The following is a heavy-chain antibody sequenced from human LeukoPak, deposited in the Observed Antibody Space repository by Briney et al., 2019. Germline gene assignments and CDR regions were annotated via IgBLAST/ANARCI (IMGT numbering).Heavy chain of an antibody. J-gene: IGHJ3*02. Sequence: SETLSLTCAVYGGSFSNYYWSWIRQPPGKGLEWIGEIHHSGSTNYIPSLKSRVTISVDTSKNQFSLKLSSVTAADTAVYYCAREKNDYYDSSGYYYDDAFDIWGQGTMVTVSS. CDR2: IHHSGST. CDR3: AREKNDYYDSSGYYYDDAFDI. V-gene: IGHV4-34*01. D-gene: IGHD3-22*01. CDR1: GGSFSNYY.